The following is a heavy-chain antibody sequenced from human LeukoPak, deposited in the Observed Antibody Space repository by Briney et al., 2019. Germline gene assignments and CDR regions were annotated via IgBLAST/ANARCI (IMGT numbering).Heavy chain of an antibody. D-gene: IGHD3-3*01. CDR2: IIPMFGTA. CDR3: AGSRITIFGVAEGGWFDP. Sequence: SVKVSCKASGGTFTSYAVNWVRQAPGQGLEWMGGIIPMFGTANYAQNFQGRVTITADESTSTAYMELSSLRSDDTAVYYCAGSRITIFGVAEGGWFDPWGQGTLVTVSS. V-gene: IGHV1-69*01. CDR1: GGTFTSYA. J-gene: IGHJ5*02.